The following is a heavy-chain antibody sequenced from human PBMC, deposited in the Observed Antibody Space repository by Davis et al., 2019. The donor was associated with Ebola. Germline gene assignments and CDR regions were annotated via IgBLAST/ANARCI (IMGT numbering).Heavy chain of an antibody. V-gene: IGHV3-33*01. J-gene: IGHJ6*02. Sequence: PGGSLRLSCAASGFTFSSYGMHWVRQAPGQLLYLVAVIWYDGSNKYYADSVKGRFTISRDNSKNTLYLQMNSLRAEDTAVYYCARDMAPYFWSGHAGDYYYGMDVWGQGTTVTVSS. D-gene: IGHD3-3*01. CDR3: ARDMAPYFWSGHAGDYYYGMDV. CDR2: IWYDGSNK. CDR1: GFTFSSYG.